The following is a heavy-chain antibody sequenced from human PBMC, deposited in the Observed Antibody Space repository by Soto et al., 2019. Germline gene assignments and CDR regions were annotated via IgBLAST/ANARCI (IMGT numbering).Heavy chain of an antibody. CDR1: GGTFSSYA. CDR3: ARNPRDYDETFRYFDY. D-gene: IGHD4-17*01. Sequence: QVQLVQSGAEVKKPGSSVKVSCKASGGTFSSYAISWVRQAPGQGLEWMGGIIPIFGTANYAQKFQGRVTINXXEXTXXAYMELSSLRSEDTAVYYCARNPRDYDETFRYFDYWGQGTLVTVSS. V-gene: IGHV1-69*05. CDR2: IIPIFGTA. J-gene: IGHJ4*02.